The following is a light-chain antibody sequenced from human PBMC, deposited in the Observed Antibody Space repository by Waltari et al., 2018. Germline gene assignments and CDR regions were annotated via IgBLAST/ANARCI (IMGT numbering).Light chain of an antibody. Sequence: QSVLTQPPSVSGAPGQRVTISCTGTTSNIGALYDVHWYQQLPGTAPHLLIYSNNNQPSGVPDRFSGSRSGTSASLAITGLQAEDEAHYYCQSFDSSLSGVVFGGGTKLTVL. CDR1: TSNIGALYD. V-gene: IGLV1-40*01. CDR3: QSFDSSLSGVV. J-gene: IGLJ2*01. CDR2: SNN.